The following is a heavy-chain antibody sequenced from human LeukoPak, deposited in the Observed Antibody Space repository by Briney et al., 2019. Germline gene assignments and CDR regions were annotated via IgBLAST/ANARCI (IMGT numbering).Heavy chain of an antibody. J-gene: IGHJ4*02. D-gene: IGHD6-13*01. CDR1: GFTFSSYA. CDR2: ISTSGGST. Sequence: GGSLRLSCAASGFTFSSYAMSWVRQAPWKGLEWVSAISTSGGSTYYADSVKGRFTISRDNSKNTLYLQMNSLRAEHTAVYYCAKYGGSSWFPYYWGQGTLVTVSS. V-gene: IGHV3-23*01. CDR3: AKYGGSSWFPYY.